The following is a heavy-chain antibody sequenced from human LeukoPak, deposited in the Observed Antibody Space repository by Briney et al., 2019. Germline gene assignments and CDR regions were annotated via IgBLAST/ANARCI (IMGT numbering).Heavy chain of an antibody. CDR1: GGSFSGYY. J-gene: IGHJ6*03. D-gene: IGHD2-2*02. V-gene: IGHV4-34*01. Sequence: SETLSLTCAVYGGSFSGYYWSWIRQPPGKGLEWIGEINHSGSTNYNPSLKSRVTISVDTSKNQFSLKLSSVTAADTAVYYRARGEGDIVVVPAAIPRYYYYYYMDVWGKGTTVTVSS. CDR2: INHSGST. CDR3: ARGEGDIVVVPAAIPRYYYYYYMDV.